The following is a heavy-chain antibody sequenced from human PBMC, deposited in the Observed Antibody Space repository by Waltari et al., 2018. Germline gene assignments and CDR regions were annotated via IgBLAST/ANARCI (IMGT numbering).Heavy chain of an antibody. CDR1: GGSISSYY. D-gene: IGHD2-8*01. CDR2: IYYSGST. V-gene: IGHV4-59*01. J-gene: IGHJ4*02. CDR3: LARGNGGHDY. Sequence: QVQLQESGPGLVKPSETLSLTCTVSGGSISSYYWSWIRQPPGKGLEWIGYIYYSGSTNYNPSLKSRVTISVDTSKNQFSLKLSSVTAADTAVYYCLARGNGGHDYWGQGTLVTVSS.